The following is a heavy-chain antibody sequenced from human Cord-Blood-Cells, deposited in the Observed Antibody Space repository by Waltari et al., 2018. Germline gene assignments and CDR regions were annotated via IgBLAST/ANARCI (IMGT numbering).Heavy chain of an antibody. J-gene: IGHJ3*02. D-gene: IGHD3-9*01. CDR1: GGTFSIYA. CDR2: IIPILGIA. CDR3: ARGSGILTGSAFDI. Sequence: QVQLVQSGAEVKKPGSSVTVSCKASGGTFSIYAISWVRQAPGQGLEWMGGIIPILGIANYAQKFQGRVTITADESTSTAYMELSSLRSEDTAVYYCARGSGILTGSAFDIWGQGTMVTVSS. V-gene: IGHV1-69*04.